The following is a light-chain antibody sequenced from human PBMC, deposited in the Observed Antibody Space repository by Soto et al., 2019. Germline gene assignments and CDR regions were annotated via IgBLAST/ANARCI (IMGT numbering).Light chain of an antibody. CDR1: QSISSY. V-gene: IGKV1-39*01. J-gene: IGKJ1*01. CDR3: QQSYSTLWT. Sequence: DIQMTQAPSSLSASVGDRLTITCWARQSISSYLNWYQQKPGKAPKLLIYAASSLQSGVPSRFSGSGSGTDFTLTISSLQPEDFATYYCQQSYSTLWTFGQGTKVEIK. CDR2: AAS.